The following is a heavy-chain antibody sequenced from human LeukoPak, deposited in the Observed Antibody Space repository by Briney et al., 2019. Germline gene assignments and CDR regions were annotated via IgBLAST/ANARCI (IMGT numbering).Heavy chain of an antibody. Sequence: PGGSLRLSCAASGFTFSSYWMHWVRQAPGKGLVWVSRINTDGSSTSYADSVKGRFTISRDNDKNTLYLQMNSLRAEDTAVYYCARAPPKIAIPFEDQGAAFDIWGQGTMVTVSS. CDR2: INTDGSST. J-gene: IGHJ3*02. CDR1: GFTFSSYW. D-gene: IGHD3-22*01. V-gene: IGHV3-74*01. CDR3: ARAPPKIAIPFEDQGAAFDI.